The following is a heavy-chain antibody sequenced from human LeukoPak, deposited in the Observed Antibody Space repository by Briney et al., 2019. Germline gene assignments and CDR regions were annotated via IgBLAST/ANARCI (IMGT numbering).Heavy chain of an antibody. J-gene: IGHJ4*02. Sequence: PPETLSLTCTVSGGSISGYYWIWIRQPPGKGLEYIGYIYYNGITNYNPSLRSRVTISVDTSKNQFSLRLSSVTAADAAVYYCARWDYDGSGYRKFDFWGQGTLVTVSS. D-gene: IGHD3-22*01. V-gene: IGHV4-59*08. CDR2: IYYNGIT. CDR3: ARWDYDGSGYRKFDF. CDR1: GGSISGYY.